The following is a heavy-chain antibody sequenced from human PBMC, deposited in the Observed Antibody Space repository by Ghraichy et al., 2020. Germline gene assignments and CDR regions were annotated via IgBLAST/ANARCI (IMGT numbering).Heavy chain of an antibody. CDR2: INPNSGGT. V-gene: IGHV1-2*04. Sequence: ASVKVSCKASGYTFTGYYMHWVRQAPGQGLEWMGWINPNSGGTNYAQKFQGWVTMTRDTSISTAYMELSRLRSDDTAVYYCARGFGEERYYYYYYGMDVWGQGTTVTVSS. J-gene: IGHJ6*02. D-gene: IGHD3-10*01. CDR3: ARGFGEERYYYYYYGMDV. CDR1: GYTFTGYY.